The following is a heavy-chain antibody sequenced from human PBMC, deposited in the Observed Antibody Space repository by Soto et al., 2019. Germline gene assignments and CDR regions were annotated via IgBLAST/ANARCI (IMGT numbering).Heavy chain of an antibody. D-gene: IGHD3-9*01. CDR2: IIPIFGTA. Sequence: QVQLVQSGAEVKKPGSSVKVSCKASGGTFSSYAISWVRQAPGQGLEWMGGIIPIFGTANYAQKFQGRVTITADESTNTAYMGLTSLRSEDTAMYYCAGGENGRLRPYFGWFDPWGQGTLVTVSS. V-gene: IGHV1-69*01. CDR3: AGGENGRLRPYFGWFDP. CDR1: GGTFSSYA. J-gene: IGHJ5*02.